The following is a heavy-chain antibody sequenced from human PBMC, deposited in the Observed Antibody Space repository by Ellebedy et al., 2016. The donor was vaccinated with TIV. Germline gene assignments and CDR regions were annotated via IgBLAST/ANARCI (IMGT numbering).Heavy chain of an antibody. J-gene: IGHJ4*02. V-gene: IGHV3-23*01. D-gene: IGHD5-18*01. CDR3: AKDRTSGDGYWVFDQ. CDR2: INSRGGST. Sequence: GESLKISCAASGFTFSSYAMSWVRQAPGKGLEWVSGINSRGGSTYYTDSVKGRFIISRDNSKRTLYLQMNSLRPEDTAVYYCAKDRTSGDGYWVFDQWGQGTLVTVSS. CDR1: GFTFSSYA.